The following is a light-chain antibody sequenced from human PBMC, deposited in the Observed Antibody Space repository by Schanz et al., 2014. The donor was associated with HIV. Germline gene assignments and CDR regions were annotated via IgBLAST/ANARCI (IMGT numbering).Light chain of an antibody. Sequence: ETVLTQSPGSLSLSPGERATLSCRASQSLGGSQLAWYQHKPGQAPRLLIYGASNRATGIPDRFSGGGSGTDFTLTISSLEPEDFAVYYCQQRSDWPPRWTFGQGTKVEIK. V-gene: IGKV3D-20*02. CDR3: QQRSDWPPRWT. CDR2: GAS. CDR1: QSLGGSQ. J-gene: IGKJ1*01.